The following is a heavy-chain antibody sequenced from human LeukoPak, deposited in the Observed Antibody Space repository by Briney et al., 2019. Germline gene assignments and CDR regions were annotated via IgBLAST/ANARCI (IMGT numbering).Heavy chain of an antibody. Sequence: SVKVSCKASGGTFSSYAINWLRQAPGQGLEWMGGIIPIFGTANYAQKFQDRVTITADESTSTAYMELSSLRSEDTAIYYCASRLYCSNTRCRNFPFAYWGQGTLVTVSS. CDR2: IIPIFGTA. CDR3: ASRLYCSNTRCRNFPFAY. CDR1: GGTFSSYA. V-gene: IGHV1-69*13. J-gene: IGHJ4*02. D-gene: IGHD2-2*01.